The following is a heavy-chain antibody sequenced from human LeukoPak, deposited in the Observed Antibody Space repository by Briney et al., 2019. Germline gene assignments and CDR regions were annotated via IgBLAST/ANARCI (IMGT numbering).Heavy chain of an antibody. CDR2: IYYSGGT. J-gene: IGHJ2*01. D-gene: IGHD6-6*01. V-gene: IGHV4-59*08. CDR1: GGSISNYY. CDR3: ARLGLAARPNPFDL. Sequence: KSSESLSLTCTVSGGSISNYYWSWVRQPPGKRLEYIGYIYYSGGTNYNPSLQSRVTISVDTSKNQFSVKLTSVTAADTAVYYCARLGLAARPNPFDLWGRGTLVTVSS.